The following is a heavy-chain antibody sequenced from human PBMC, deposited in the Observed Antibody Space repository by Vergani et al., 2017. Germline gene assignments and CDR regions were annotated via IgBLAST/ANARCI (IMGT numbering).Heavy chain of an antibody. D-gene: IGHD6-13*01. CDR2: IYYNGST. J-gene: IGHJ4*02. V-gene: IGHV4-61*01. Sequence: QVQLQESGPGLVKPSETLSLTCTVSGGSVSSGSYYWSWIRQPPGKGLEWIGYIYYNGSTNYNPSLKSRVTISVDTSKNQFSLKLSSVTAADTAVYYCARTPAAGIAAAGPIYYWGQGTLVTVSS. CDR3: ARTPAAGIAAAGPIYY. CDR1: GGSVSSGSYY.